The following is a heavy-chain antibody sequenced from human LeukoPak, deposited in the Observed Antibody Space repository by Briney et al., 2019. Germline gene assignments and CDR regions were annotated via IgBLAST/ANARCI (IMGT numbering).Heavy chain of an antibody. CDR1: GFTVSSNY. Sequence: GGSLRLSCAASGFTVSSNYMSWVRQAPGKGLEWVSVIYSGGSTYYADSVKGRFTISRDNSKNTLYLQMNSLRAEDTAVYYCARIHYDILTGYPEYFQHWGQGTLVTVSS. D-gene: IGHD3-9*01. CDR2: IYSGGST. CDR3: ARIHYDILTGYPEYFQH. J-gene: IGHJ1*01. V-gene: IGHV3-66*01.